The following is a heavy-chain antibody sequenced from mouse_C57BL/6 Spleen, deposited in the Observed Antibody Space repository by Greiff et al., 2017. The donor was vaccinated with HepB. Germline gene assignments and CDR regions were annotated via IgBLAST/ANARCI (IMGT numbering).Heavy chain of an antibody. V-gene: IGHV5-6*01. J-gene: IGHJ2*01. CDR1: GFTFSSYG. Sequence: EVKLVESGGDLVKPGGSLKLSCAASGFTFSSYGMSWVRQTPDKRLEWVATISSGGSYTYYPDSVKGRFTISRDNAKNTLYLQMSSLKSEDTAMYYCERHPIYYDYDGNYFDYWGQGTTLTVSS. CDR2: ISSGGSYT. D-gene: IGHD2-4*01. CDR3: ERHPIYYDYDGNYFDY.